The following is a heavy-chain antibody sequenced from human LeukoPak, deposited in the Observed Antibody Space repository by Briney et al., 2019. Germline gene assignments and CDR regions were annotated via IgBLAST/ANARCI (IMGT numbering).Heavy chain of an antibody. CDR3: ARGSYQYSHGMDV. Sequence: ASVKVSCKASGYNFNNYGVSWVRQAPGQGLEWMGWISAKTGNTNYAQEVQGRVTMTTDTSTTTAYMELRSLGSDDTAVYYCARGSYQYSHGMDVWGKGTTAPPLQ. D-gene: IGHD1-26*01. V-gene: IGHV1-18*01. CDR2: ISAKTGNT. CDR1: GYNFNNYG. J-gene: IGHJ6*04.